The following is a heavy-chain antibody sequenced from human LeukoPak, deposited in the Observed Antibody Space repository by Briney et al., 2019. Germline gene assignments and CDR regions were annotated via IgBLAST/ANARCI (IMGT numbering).Heavy chain of an antibody. Sequence: ASVKVSCKASGYTFTSYGISWVRQAPGQGLEWMGWISAYNGNTNYAQKLQGRVTMTTDTSTSTAYMELRSLRSDDTVVYYCARHYYDSSGYYSAYYYYYYMDVWGKGTTVTVS. V-gene: IGHV1-18*01. CDR2: ISAYNGNT. D-gene: IGHD3-22*01. CDR3: ARHYYDSSGYYSAYYYYYYMDV. CDR1: GYTFTSYG. J-gene: IGHJ6*03.